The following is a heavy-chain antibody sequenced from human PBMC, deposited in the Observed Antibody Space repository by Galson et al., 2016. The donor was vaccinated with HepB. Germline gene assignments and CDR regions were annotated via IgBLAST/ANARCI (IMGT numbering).Heavy chain of an antibody. CDR3: ARLVGRAWFDP. V-gene: IGHV3-7*01. Sequence: SLRLSCAATGFTFRSYWMSWVRQAPGKGLEWVATIKQDGSQKYYVDSVKGRFTISRDNAKNSLSLQMNSLRAEDTALYYCARLVGRAWFDPWGQGTLVTVSS. CDR1: GFTFRSYW. J-gene: IGHJ5*02. D-gene: IGHD2-2*01. CDR2: IKQDGSQK.